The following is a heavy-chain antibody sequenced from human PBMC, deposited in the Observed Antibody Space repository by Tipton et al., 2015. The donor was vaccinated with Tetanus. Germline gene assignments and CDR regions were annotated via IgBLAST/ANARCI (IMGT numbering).Heavy chain of an antibody. CDR1: GGSISSGGYY. J-gene: IGHJ4*02. CDR3: AREAAGSTTVPGFDY. CDR2: IYSSGST. V-gene: IGHV4-31*03. D-gene: IGHD3-10*01. Sequence: TLSLTCTVSGGSISSGGYYWSWIRQHPGKGLEWIGDIYSSGSTYYNPSLKSRVTISVDTSKNQFSLELSSVTAADTAVYYCAREAAGSTTVPGFDYWGQGTLVTVSS.